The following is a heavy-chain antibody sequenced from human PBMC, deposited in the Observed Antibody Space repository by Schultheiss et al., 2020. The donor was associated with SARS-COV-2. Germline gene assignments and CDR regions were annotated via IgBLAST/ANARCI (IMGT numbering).Heavy chain of an antibody. J-gene: IGHJ4*02. CDR1: GYTFTSYD. CDR3: ARVGCSSTSCYQNDY. CDR2: MNPNSGNT. Sequence: GESLKISCKASGYTFTSYDINWVRQATGQGLEWMGWMNPNSGNTGYAQKFQGRVTMTRNTSISTAYMELSSLRSEDTAVYYCARVGCSSTSCYQNDYWGQGTLVTVSS. D-gene: IGHD2-2*01. V-gene: IGHV1-8*01.